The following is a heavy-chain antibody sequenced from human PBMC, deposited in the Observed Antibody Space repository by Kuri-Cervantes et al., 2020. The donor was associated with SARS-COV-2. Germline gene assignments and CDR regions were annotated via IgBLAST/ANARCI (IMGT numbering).Heavy chain of an antibody. CDR1: GGSFSGYY. D-gene: IGHD6-19*01. V-gene: IGHV4-34*01. CDR2: INHSGST. CDR3: ARGVGAAVAGTLITIYYYYGMDV. J-gene: IGHJ6*01. Sequence: GSLRLSCAVYGGSFSGYYWSWIRQPPGKGLEWIGEINHSGSTNYNPSLKSRVTISVDTSKSQFSLKLSSVTAADTAVYYCARGVGAAVAGTLITIYYYYGMDVWGQGTTVTVAS.